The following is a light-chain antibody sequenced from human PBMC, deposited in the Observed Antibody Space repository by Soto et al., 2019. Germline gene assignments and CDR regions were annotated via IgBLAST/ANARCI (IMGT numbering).Light chain of an antibody. V-gene: IGKV3-20*01. J-gene: IGKJ5*01. CDR1: QSVSKWY. CDR3: QQYTGPPTT. Sequence: DIVLTQSPGTLSLSPGERATLSCRASQSVSKWYVAWYQVKPGQAPRLLIYGASSRDTGIPDRFSGSGSGTDFTLTITRLEPEDSAVYFCQQYTGPPTTFGQGTRLEIK. CDR2: GAS.